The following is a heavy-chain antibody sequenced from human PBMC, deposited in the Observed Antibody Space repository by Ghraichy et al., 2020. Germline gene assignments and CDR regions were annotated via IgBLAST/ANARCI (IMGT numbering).Heavy chain of an antibody. CDR3: VKDWGAS. J-gene: IGHJ5*02. CDR2: ISGDTLSS. V-gene: IGHV3-43*02. D-gene: IGHD3-16*01. Sequence: GESLNISCAASGFTFDDFAIAWVRQVPGKGLEWVSLISGDTLSSYYSDSVKGRFTISRDNSRNSLYLQMNSLRPEDTALYFCVKDWGASWGQGTLVTFSS. CDR1: GFTFDDFA.